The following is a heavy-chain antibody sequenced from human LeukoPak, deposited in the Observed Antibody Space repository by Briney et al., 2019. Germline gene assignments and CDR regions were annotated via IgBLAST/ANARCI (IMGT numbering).Heavy chain of an antibody. D-gene: IGHD6-13*01. V-gene: IGHV1-69*05. CDR2: IIPFFSPP. J-gene: IGHJ4*02. CDR3: ARDGAAAGTGFDY. Sequence: IIPFFSPPNSAHKFPGRGTITTDETTSTAYMELSSLRSEDTAVYYCARDGAAAGTGFDYWGQGTLVTVSS.